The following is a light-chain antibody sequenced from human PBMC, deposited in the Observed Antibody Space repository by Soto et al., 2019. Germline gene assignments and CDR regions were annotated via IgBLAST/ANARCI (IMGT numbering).Light chain of an antibody. Sequence: DIQMTQSPPSLSASVGDRVTITCRASQTISTYLNWYQQKPGQAPKLLIFAASSLESGVPTRVSGSGSGADFTLTIGSLQPEDFAFCYWQQTFSTPYTFGQGTKLEIK. V-gene: IGKV1-39*01. J-gene: IGKJ2*01. CDR1: QTISTY. CDR2: AAS. CDR3: QQTFSTPYT.